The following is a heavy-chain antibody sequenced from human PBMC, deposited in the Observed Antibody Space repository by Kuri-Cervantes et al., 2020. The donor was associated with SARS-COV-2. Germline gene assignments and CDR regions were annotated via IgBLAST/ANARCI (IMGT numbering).Heavy chain of an antibody. Sequence: GGSLRLSCAASGFKFRTFLMHWVRQAPGKGLEWVALTWFNGSKEYYADSVKGRFTISRDSAKNSLYLQMNSLSAEDTALYYCARDSVLGYCSGGSCYSIYYGMDVWGQGTTVTFSS. CDR3: ARDSVLGYCSGGSCYSIYYGMDV. J-gene: IGHJ6*02. CDR2: TWFNGSKE. D-gene: IGHD2-15*01. V-gene: IGHV3-33*01. CDR1: GFKFRTFL.